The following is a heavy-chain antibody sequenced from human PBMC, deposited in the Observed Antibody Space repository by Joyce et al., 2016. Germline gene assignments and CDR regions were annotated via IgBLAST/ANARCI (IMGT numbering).Heavy chain of an antibody. D-gene: IGHD2-2*01. Sequence: QVQLVESGGGVVQPGRSLRLSCAASGFTFSSYGMHWVRQVPGKGLEWVAVISYEGSNKYYADSVKGRFTISRDNSKNTLYLQMNSLRAEDTAVYYCAKDRARYCSSTSCERGGFDYWGQGTLVTVSS. J-gene: IGHJ4*02. CDR2: ISYEGSNK. V-gene: IGHV3-30*18. CDR3: AKDRARYCSSTSCERGGFDY. CDR1: GFTFSSYG.